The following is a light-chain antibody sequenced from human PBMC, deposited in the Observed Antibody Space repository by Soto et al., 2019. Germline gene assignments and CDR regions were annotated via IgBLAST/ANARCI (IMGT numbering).Light chain of an antibody. CDR2: EVT. CDR1: SRDIGTSNL. J-gene: IGLJ1*01. V-gene: IGLV2-23*02. Sequence: SVLTQPASVSGSPGQSITISCTGTSRDIGTSNLVSWYQQYPGKAPKLMIYEVTKRPSGISYRFSGSKSGNTASLTISGLQPEDEADYYCYSFTDISTSLFVFGTGTKVTVL. CDR3: YSFTDISTSLFV.